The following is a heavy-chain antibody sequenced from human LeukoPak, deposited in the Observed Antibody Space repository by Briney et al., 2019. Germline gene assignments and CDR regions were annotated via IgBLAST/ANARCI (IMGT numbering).Heavy chain of an antibody. J-gene: IGHJ4*02. CDR3: ARGPSGNNNLWMDY. D-gene: IGHD3-10*01. Sequence: QPGRSLRLSCAASGFTFSSYAMHWVRQAPGKGLEWISYISSSGSTIYYADSVKGRFTISRDNARNSVYLQMNSLRAEDTAVYYCARGPSGNNNLWMDYWGQGTLVSVSS. CDR1: GFTFSSYA. V-gene: IGHV3-48*03. CDR2: ISSSGSTI.